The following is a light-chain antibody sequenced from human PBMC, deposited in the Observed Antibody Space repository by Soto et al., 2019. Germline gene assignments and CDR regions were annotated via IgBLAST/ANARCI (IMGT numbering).Light chain of an antibody. CDR1: QTISSW. J-gene: IGKJ1*01. CDR3: QHYNSYSEA. V-gene: IGKV1-5*03. Sequence: DIQMTQCPPTQSGSVGDRVTITWRASQTISSWLAWYQQKPGKAPKLLIYKASTLKSGVPSRFSGSGSGTEFTLTISSLQPDDFATYDCQHYNSYSEAFGQGTKV. CDR2: KAS.